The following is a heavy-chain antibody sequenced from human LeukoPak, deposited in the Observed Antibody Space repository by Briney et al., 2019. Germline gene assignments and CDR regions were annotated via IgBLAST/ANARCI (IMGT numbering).Heavy chain of an antibody. D-gene: IGHD3-10*01. CDR3: ARERGYYYGSGSYYNVGYFDY. Sequence: PGGSLRLSCAASGFTFSSYAMHWVRQAPGKGLEWVAVIWYDGSNKYYADSVKGRFTISRDNSKNTLYLQMNSLRAEDTAVYYCARERGYYYGSGSYYNVGYFDYWGQGTLVTVSS. CDR2: IWYDGSNK. CDR1: GFTFSSYA. V-gene: IGHV3-33*08. J-gene: IGHJ4*02.